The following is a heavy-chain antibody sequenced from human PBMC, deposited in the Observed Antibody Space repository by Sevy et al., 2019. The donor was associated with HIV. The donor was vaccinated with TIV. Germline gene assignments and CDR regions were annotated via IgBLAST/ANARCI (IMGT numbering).Heavy chain of an antibody. CDR1: GFTFSSYA. CDR2: ISYDGSNK. D-gene: IGHD6-13*01. Sequence: GGSLRLSCAASGFTFSSYAMHWVRQAPGKGLEWVAVISYDGSNKYYADSVKGRFTISRDNSKNTLYLQMNSLRAEDTAVYYLVRDLVAGGSSWSDAFDIWGQGTMVTVSS. J-gene: IGHJ3*02. CDR3: VRDLVAGGSSWSDAFDI. V-gene: IGHV3-30-3*01.